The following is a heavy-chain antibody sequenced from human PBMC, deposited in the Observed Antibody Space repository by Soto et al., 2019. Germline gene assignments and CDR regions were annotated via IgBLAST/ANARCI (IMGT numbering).Heavy chain of an antibody. CDR3: ARAGPEYSYYYYGMDV. D-gene: IGHD2-15*01. Sequence: QVQLVQSGAEVKKPGSSVKVSCKASGGTFSSYAISWVRQAPGQGLEWMGGIFPIFGTANYAQKFQGRVTITKAESTTXAYMELSSLRSEDTAVYYCARAGPEYSYYYYGMDVWGQGTTVTVSS. CDR1: GGTFSSYA. V-gene: IGHV1-69*05. CDR2: IFPIFGTA. J-gene: IGHJ6*02.